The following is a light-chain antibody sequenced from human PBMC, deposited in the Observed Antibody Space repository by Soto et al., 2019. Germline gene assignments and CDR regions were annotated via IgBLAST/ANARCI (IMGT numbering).Light chain of an antibody. CDR3: QQSHITTLFT. Sequence: DIQMTQSPSSLSASIGDRVTITCRASQNINSHLHWYQQKPGKAPKVLIYAASRLQSGVPSRFSGSGSGTEFTLTISSLEPEDFATYYCQQSHITTLFTFGKGTKLEIK. V-gene: IGKV1-39*01. CDR2: AAS. CDR1: QNINSH. J-gene: IGKJ2*01.